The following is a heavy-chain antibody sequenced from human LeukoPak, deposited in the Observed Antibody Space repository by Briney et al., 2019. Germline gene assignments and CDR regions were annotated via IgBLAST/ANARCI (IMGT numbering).Heavy chain of an antibody. Sequence: GGSLRLSCAASGFTFSSYGMHGVRQTPGKGLERVAGISYEGNNKFYADSVKGRFTISRDNSKNTLYLQMNSLRAEDTAVYYCAKDRGKWLQLPYYFDYWGQGTLVTVSS. V-gene: IGHV3-30*18. CDR3: AKDRGKWLQLPYYFDY. CDR1: GFTFSSYG. CDR2: ISYEGNNK. D-gene: IGHD5-24*01. J-gene: IGHJ4*02.